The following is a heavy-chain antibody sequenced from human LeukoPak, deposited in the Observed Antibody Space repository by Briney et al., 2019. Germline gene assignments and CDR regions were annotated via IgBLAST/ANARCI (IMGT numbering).Heavy chain of an antibody. CDR3: ARLPYSYGSGAGYLYL. D-gene: IGHD5-18*01. Sequence: PSETLSLTCTVSGGSISNYWSWIRQPPGKGLEWIGYIYYSGSTNYNPSLKSRVTISVDTSKNQFSLKLSSVTAADTAVYYCARLPYSYGSGAGYLYLWGRGTLVTVSS. J-gene: IGHJ2*01. V-gene: IGHV4-59*01. CDR2: IYYSGST. CDR1: GGSISNY.